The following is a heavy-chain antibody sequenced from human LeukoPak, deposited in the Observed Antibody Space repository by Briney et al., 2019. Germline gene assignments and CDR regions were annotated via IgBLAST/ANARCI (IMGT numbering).Heavy chain of an antibody. Sequence: SETLSLTCPVSGYSISSGYYWGWIRQPPGKGLEWIGSIYHSGSTYYNPSLKSRVTISVDTSKNQFSLKLSSVTAADTAVYYCARDILDDYVPYWGQGTLVTVSS. D-gene: IGHD3-16*01. J-gene: IGHJ4*02. CDR2: IYHSGST. CDR3: ARDILDDYVPY. CDR1: GYSISSGYY. V-gene: IGHV4-38-2*02.